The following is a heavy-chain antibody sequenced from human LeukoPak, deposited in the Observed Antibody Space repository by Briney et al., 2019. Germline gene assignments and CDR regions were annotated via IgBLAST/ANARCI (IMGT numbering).Heavy chain of an antibody. D-gene: IGHD1-26*01. Sequence: SQTLSLTCAISGDSFSSNSAAWNWIRQSPSRGLEWLGRTYYRSKLYNDYAVSVKSRITINPDTSKNQFSLQLNSVTPEDTAVYYCARDLAELLWSPVHVMYYYYGMDVWGQGTTVTVSS. CDR1: GDSFSSNSAA. CDR2: TYYRSKLYN. CDR3: ARDLAELLWSPVHVMYYYYGMDV. V-gene: IGHV6-1*01. J-gene: IGHJ6*02.